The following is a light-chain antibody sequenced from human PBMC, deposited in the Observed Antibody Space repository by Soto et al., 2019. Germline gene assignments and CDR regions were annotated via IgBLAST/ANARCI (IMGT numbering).Light chain of an antibody. V-gene: IGKV1-12*01. Sequence: DIQMTQSPSXXXXXXGDXXXIXXRTSQDIGGRLAWFQQKPGKAPQYLIQAASILQSGVPSRFSGSGSGTEFILSINNLQPEDFASYFCLQVYSFPRTFGLGTKVDVK. J-gene: IGKJ1*01. CDR2: AAS. CDR1: QDIGGR. CDR3: LQVYSFPRT.